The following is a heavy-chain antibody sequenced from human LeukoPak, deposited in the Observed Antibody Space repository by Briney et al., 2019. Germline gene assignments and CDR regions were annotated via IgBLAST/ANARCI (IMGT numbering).Heavy chain of an antibody. D-gene: IGHD3-3*01. Sequence: SETLSLTCTVSGGSISSSSYYWGWIRQPPGKGLEWIGSIYYSGSTYYNPSLKSRVTISVDTSKNQFSLKLSSVTAADTAVYYCARARNYDFWSGYLFDPWGQGTLVTVSS. V-gene: IGHV4-39*07. CDR1: GGSISSSSYY. CDR2: IYYSGST. J-gene: IGHJ5*02. CDR3: ARARNYDFWSGYLFDP.